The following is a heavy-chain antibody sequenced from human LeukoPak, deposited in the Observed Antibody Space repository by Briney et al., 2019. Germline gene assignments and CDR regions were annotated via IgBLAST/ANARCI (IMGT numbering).Heavy chain of an antibody. CDR1: GFTFSTFA. CDR2: IFPSGGEI. Sequence: GGSLRLSCAASGFTFSTFAMIWVRQPPGKGLEWVSSIFPSGGEIHYADSVRGRFTISRDNSKSTLSLQMNSLRAEDTAVYYCAKTGTTMSRNWYFDLWGRGTLVTVSS. V-gene: IGHV3-23*01. J-gene: IGHJ2*01. CDR3: AKTGTTMSRNWYFDL. D-gene: IGHD1-7*01.